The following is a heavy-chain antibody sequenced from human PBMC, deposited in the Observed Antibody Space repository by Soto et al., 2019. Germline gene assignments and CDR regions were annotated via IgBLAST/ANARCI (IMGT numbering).Heavy chain of an antibody. CDR1: GGTISGYY. Sequence: QVHLQESGPGLVKPSETLSLTCSVSGGTISGYYWTWIRQPAGKGLEWIGRIYSSGNTKYNPSLQSRVTMPLAPPNTNSSRRLTLVPAAARAVYSCPRAQRFSDWFDPWAREPWSPSPQ. J-gene: IGHJ5*02. V-gene: IGHV4-4*07. CDR2: IYSSGNT. D-gene: IGHD3-3*01. CDR3: PRAQRFSDWFDP.